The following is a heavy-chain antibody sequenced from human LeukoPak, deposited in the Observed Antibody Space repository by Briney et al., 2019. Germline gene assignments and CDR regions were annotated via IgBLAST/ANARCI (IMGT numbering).Heavy chain of an antibody. J-gene: IGHJ4*02. Sequence: SETLSLTCAVYGGSFSGYSWSWISHPPGKGLEWIGEINHGGSTNYNPSLKSRVTISVDTSKNQFSLKLNSVTAADTAVYYCAGYDILTGLWDWDQGALVTVSS. CDR2: INHGGST. V-gene: IGHV4-34*01. CDR1: GGSFSGYS. D-gene: IGHD3-9*01. CDR3: AGYDILTGLWD.